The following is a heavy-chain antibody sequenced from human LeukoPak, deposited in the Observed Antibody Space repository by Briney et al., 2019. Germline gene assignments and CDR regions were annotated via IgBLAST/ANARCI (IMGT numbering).Heavy chain of an antibody. V-gene: IGHV4-39*01. D-gene: IGHD2-15*01. J-gene: IGHJ1*01. CDR3: ARHGGTMFQH. Sequence: SETLSLTCTVSGGSISSSSYYWGWIRQPEGKGLEWIGSIYYSGSTYYNPSLKSRVTISVDTSKNQFSLKLSSVTAADTAVYYCARHGGTMFQHWGQGTLVTVSS. CDR1: GGSISSSSYY. CDR2: IYYSGST.